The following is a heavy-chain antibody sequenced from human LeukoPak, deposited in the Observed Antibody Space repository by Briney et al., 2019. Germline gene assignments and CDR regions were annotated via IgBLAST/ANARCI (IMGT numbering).Heavy chain of an antibody. CDR2: IYSGGST. CDR1: GFTVSSNY. Sequence: GGSLRLSCAASGFTVSSNYMSWVRQAPGKGLEWVSVIYSGGSTYYADSVKGRFTISRDNSKNTLYLQMNSLRAEDTAVYYCARDMAVAAYRYYYMDVWGKGTTVTVSS. D-gene: IGHD6-19*01. V-gene: IGHV3-53*05. CDR3: ARDMAVAAYRYYYMDV. J-gene: IGHJ6*03.